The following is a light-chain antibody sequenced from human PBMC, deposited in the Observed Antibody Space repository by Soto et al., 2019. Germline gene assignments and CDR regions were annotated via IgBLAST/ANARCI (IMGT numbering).Light chain of an antibody. CDR3: QQYNNWPPWT. Sequence: EIVLTQSPGTLSLSPGERATLSCRASQSVSNNLAWYQQKPGQAPRLLIYGASTRATGIPARFSGSGSGTDFTLTISSLQSEDFAVYYCQQYNNWPPWTFGQGTKVDIK. CDR2: GAS. V-gene: IGKV3-15*01. CDR1: QSVSNN. J-gene: IGKJ1*01.